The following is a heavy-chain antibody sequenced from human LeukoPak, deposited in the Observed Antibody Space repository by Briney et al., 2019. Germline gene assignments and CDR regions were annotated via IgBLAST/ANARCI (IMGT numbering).Heavy chain of an antibody. Sequence: KPSETLSLTCAVSDYSISSGDYWGWIRQPPGKGLEWIGSVYHSGSTHYSLSLKSRVTISVDTSKNQFSLKLSSVTAADTAVYYCARNDSSGYFDYWGQGTLVTVSS. CDR3: ARNDSSGYFDY. V-gene: IGHV4-38-2*01. D-gene: IGHD3-22*01. CDR2: VYHSGST. CDR1: DYSISSGDY. J-gene: IGHJ4*02.